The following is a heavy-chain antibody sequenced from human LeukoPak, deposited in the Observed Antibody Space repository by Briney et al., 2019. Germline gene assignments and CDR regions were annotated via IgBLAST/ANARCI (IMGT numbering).Heavy chain of an antibody. Sequence: GGSLRLSCAASGFTFSSYGTHWARQAPGKGLEWVSYISSSGSTIYYADSVKGRFTISRDNAKNSLYLQMNSLRAEDTAVYYCAELGITMIGGVWGKGTTVTISS. CDR2: ISSSGSTI. D-gene: IGHD3-10*02. V-gene: IGHV3-48*04. J-gene: IGHJ6*04. CDR3: AELGITMIGGV. CDR1: GFTFSSYG.